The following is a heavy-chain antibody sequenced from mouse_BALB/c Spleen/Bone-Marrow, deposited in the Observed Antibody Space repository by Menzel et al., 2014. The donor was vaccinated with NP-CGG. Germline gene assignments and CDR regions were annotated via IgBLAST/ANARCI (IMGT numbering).Heavy chain of an antibody. J-gene: IGHJ3*01. D-gene: IGHD2-4*01. CDR1: GYTFTSYY. Sequence: VQLQQSGAELVKPGASVKLSCKASGYTFTSYYMYWVKQRPGQGLEWIGEINPSNGGTNFNEKFKSKATLTVGKSSSTAYMQLSSLTSEDSAVYYRTNDYLFAYWGQGTLVTVSA. CDR3: TNDYLFAY. CDR2: INPSNGGT. V-gene: IGHV1S81*02.